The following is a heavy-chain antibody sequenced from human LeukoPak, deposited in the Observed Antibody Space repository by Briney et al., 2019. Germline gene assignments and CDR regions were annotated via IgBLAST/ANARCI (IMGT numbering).Heavy chain of an antibody. CDR1: GYSFTSYW. J-gene: IGHJ4*02. V-gene: IGHV5-51*01. Sequence: GESLKISCQGSGYSFTSYWIGWVRQMPGKGLEWMGVIYPGDSDTRYSPSFQGQVTISVDKSISTTYLQCSSLKASDTAMYYCARRYDGYVGWRQGTLVTVSS. D-gene: IGHD5-24*01. CDR2: IYPGDSDT. CDR3: ARRYDGYVG.